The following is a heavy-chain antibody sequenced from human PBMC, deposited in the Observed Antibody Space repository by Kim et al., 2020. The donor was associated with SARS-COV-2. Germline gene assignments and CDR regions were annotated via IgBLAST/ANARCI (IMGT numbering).Heavy chain of an antibody. D-gene: IGHD2-21*01. V-gene: IGHV3-30*02. Sequence: NKYYADSVQGRFTISRDNTKNTLYMQMNSLRAEDTAVYYCAKRSYSDFDYWGQGTLVTVSS. J-gene: IGHJ4*02. CDR3: AKRSYSDFDY. CDR2: NK.